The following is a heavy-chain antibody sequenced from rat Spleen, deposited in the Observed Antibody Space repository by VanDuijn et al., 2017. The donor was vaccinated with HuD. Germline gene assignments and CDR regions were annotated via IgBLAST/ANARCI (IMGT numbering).Heavy chain of an antibody. CDR2: ISTGGGST. J-gene: IGHJ2*01. Sequence: EVQLVESGGGLVQPGRSMKLSCAASGFTFSNYYMAWVRQAPTKGLEWVAYISTGGGSTYYGDSVKGRFTISRDNAKNTLYLRMDSLRSEDTATYYCTTWDYYDNRFDYWGQGVMVTVSS. D-gene: IGHD1-6*01. CDR3: TTWDYYDNRFDY. V-gene: IGHV5-27*01. CDR1: GFTFSNYY.